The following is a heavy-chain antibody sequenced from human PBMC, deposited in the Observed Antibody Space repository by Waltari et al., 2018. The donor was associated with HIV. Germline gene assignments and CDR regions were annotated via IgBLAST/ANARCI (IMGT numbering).Heavy chain of an antibody. V-gene: IGHV4-39*01. D-gene: IGHD3-10*01. CDR3: ARRLKPQIIMVRGVISGAEWYFDY. CDR1: GGSINSNNYY. CDR2: IYYSGSS. J-gene: IGHJ4*02. Sequence: QLQLQESGPGLVKPSETLSLTCTVSGGSINSNNYYWGWIRPPPGKGLEWIGTIYYSGSSYYNPSLKSRVTISVDTSKNQFSLKLNSVTAADTAVYYCARRLKPQIIMVRGVISGAEWYFDYWGQGTLVTVSS.